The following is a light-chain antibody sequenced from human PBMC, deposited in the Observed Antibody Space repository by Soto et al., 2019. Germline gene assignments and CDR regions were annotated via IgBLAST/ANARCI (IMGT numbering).Light chain of an antibody. Sequence: DIHMTQSPSSVSASVIDRVSITSRASQGISSYLAWYQQKPGKAPKLLISAASTLQSGVPSRFSGSGSGTEFTLTISSLQPEDFATYYCQQLNNYPRKFSQGTKV. CDR2: AAS. V-gene: IGKV1-9*01. J-gene: IGKJ1*01. CDR1: QGISSY. CDR3: QQLNNYPRK.